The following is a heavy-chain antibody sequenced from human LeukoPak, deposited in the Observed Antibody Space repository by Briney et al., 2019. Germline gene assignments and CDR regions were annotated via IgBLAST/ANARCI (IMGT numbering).Heavy chain of an antibody. CDR2: IYYTGST. V-gene: IGHV4-59*08. J-gene: IGHJ4*02. CDR3: ARHRAYSSSSPFDY. Sequence: SETLSLTCSVSGGSISSSYWSWMRQPPGKGLEWIGYIYYTGSTNYNPSLKSRVTMFVDMSKNQFSLRLSSVTAADTAVYYCARHRAYSSSSPFDYWGQGTLVTVSS. D-gene: IGHD6-6*01. CDR1: GGSISSSY.